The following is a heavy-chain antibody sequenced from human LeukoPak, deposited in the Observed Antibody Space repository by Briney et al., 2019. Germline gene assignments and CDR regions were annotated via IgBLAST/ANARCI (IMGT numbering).Heavy chain of an antibody. CDR2: IDHNDSDI. D-gene: IGHD7-27*01. CDR1: GYSFTSYW. V-gene: IGHV5-51*01. CDR3: ARQTAMGRSGDY. J-gene: IGHJ4*02. Sequence: GESLKISCKASGYSFTSYWIGWVRQMPGKGLEWMGIIDHNDSDIRYTPSFQGQVTISADKSLSTAYLQGNSLKASDTAIYYCARQTAMGRSGDYWGQGTLVTVS.